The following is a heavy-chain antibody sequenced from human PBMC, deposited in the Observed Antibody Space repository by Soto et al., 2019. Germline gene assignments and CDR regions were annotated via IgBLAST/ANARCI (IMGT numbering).Heavy chain of an antibody. D-gene: IGHD1-26*01. CDR1: TFNSYS. J-gene: IGHJ5*02. CDR3: TRDQGGSYAIWFDP. V-gene: IGHV3-21*06. Sequence: EVQLVESGGGLVKPGGSLRLSCSFTFNSYSLNWVRQAPGKGLEWVSYISSGSAYIKYADSVKGRFTISRDNSNNFLYLQMSCLRVDDTALYYCTRDQGGSYAIWFDPWGQGTLVTVSS. CDR2: ISSGSAYI.